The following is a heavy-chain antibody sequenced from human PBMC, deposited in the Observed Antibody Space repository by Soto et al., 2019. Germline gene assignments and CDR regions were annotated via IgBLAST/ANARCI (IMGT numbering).Heavy chain of an antibody. V-gene: IGHV4-59*01. CDR2: IYYSGST. Sequence: SETLSLTCTVSGDSISSYYWSWIRQPPGKGLEWIGYIYYSGSTNYNPSLKSRVTISVDTSKNQFSLKLSSVTAADTAVYYCARSTTGSDSYPWFDPWGQGTLVTVSS. CDR1: GDSISSYY. D-gene: IGHD3-10*01. J-gene: IGHJ5*02. CDR3: ARSTTGSDSYPWFDP.